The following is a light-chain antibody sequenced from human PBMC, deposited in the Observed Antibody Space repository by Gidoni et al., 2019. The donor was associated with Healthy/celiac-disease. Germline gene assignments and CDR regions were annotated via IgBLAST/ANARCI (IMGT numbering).Light chain of an antibody. CDR1: QDISNY. V-gene: IGKV1-33*01. Sequence: DIQMTQSPSSLSASVGYRVTITCQARQDISNYLHWYQQKPGKPPKLLYYDAYNLETGLPSMFSGSGSAKDFTTIISSLHPEYIVTYYCQQYDNLPLTFGQGTKVEIK. J-gene: IGKJ1*01. CDR3: QQYDNLPLT. CDR2: DAY.